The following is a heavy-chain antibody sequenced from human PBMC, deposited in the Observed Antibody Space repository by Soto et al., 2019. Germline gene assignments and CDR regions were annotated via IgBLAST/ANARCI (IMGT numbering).Heavy chain of an antibody. V-gene: IGHV3-23*01. Sequence: EVHLLESGGGLVQPGGSLRLPCAASGFTFSIYPMIWVRQAPGKGLEWVSLISGSAYSTYYADSVKGRFTISRDNAKNTLYLQMNSLRAEDTAVYYCAKDSSGSRYYYYDMDVWGQGTTVTVSS. CDR3: AKDSSGSRYYYYDMDV. CDR1: GFTFSIYP. D-gene: IGHD3-22*01. CDR2: ISGSAYST. J-gene: IGHJ6*02.